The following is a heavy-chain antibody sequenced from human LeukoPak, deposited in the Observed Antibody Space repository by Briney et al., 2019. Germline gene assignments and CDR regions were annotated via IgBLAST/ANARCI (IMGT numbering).Heavy chain of an antibody. CDR2: ISGSGGST. CDR1: GFTFNNAW. CDR3: ARGYCSGGSCYYYYYMDV. Sequence: GGSLRLSCAASGFTFNNAWLTWGRQAPGKGLEWGSAISGSGGSTYYADSVKGRFTISRDNSKNTLYLQMNSLRAEDTAVYYCARGYCSGGSCYYYYYMDVWGKGTTVTVSS. J-gene: IGHJ6*03. D-gene: IGHD2-15*01. V-gene: IGHV3-23*01.